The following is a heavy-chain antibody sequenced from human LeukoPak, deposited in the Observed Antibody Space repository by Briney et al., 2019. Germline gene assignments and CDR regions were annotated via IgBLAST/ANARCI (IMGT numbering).Heavy chain of an antibody. D-gene: IGHD3/OR15-3a*01. CDR3: ARDTHFWTAQYFDY. V-gene: IGHV3-7*01. Sequence: GGSLRLSCAASGLTFSSYWMSWVRQAPGKGLEWVANIKQDGSEKYYVDSVKGRFTISRDNAKNSLYLQMNSLRAEDTAVYYCARDTHFWTAQYFDYWGQGTLVTASS. CDR2: IKQDGSEK. CDR1: GLTFSSYW. J-gene: IGHJ4*02.